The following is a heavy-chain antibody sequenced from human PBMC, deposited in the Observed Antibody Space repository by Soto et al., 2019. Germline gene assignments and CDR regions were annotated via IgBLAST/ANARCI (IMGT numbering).Heavy chain of an antibody. D-gene: IGHD2-2*01. V-gene: IGHV3-30-3*01. J-gene: IGHJ4*02. Sequence: PGGSLRLSCAASGFTFISYAMKWGCQAPGKGLEWVAVISFDGSNKYYADSVKGRFTISRDNSKNTLYLQMNSLRAEDTAVYFCARGPSSLTRFDYWGQGTLVTVSS. CDR2: ISFDGSNK. CDR3: ARGPSSLTRFDY. CDR1: GFTFISYA.